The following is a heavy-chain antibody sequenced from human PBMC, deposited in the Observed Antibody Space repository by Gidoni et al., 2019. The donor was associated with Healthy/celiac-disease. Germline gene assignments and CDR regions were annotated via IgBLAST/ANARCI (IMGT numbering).Heavy chain of an antibody. V-gene: IGHV4-39*01. D-gene: IGHD6-6*01. Sequence: QLQLQESGPGLVKPSETLSLTCTVSGYSISSSRYYWGWIRQPPGKGLEWIGSIYYSGSTYYNPSLKSRVTISVDTSKNQFSLKLSSVTAADTAVYYCARLTRDSSSSAFDIWGQGTMVTVSS. J-gene: IGHJ3*02. CDR1: GYSISSSRYY. CDR3: ARLTRDSSSSAFDI. CDR2: IYYSGST.